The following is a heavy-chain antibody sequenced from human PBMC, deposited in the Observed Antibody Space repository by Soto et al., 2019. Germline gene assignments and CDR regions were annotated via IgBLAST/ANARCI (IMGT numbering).Heavy chain of an antibody. V-gene: IGHV3-23*01. J-gene: IGHJ3*02. CDR2: ISGSGGST. CDR1: GFTFSSYA. CDR3: AKEPGALDYGGNRAFDI. Sequence: EVQLLESGGGLVQPGGSLRLSCAASGFTFSSYAMSWVRQAPGKGLEWVSAISGSGGSTYYADSVKGRFTISRDNSKNTLYLQMNSLRAEDTAVYYCAKEPGALDYGGNRAFDIWDQGTMVTVSS. D-gene: IGHD4-17*01.